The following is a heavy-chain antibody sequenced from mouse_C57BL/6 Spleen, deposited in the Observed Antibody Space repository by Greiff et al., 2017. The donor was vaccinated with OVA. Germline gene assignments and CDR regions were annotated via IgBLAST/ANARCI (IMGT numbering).Heavy chain of an antibody. V-gene: IGHV1-76*01. CDR2: IYPGSGNT. CDR1: GYTFTDYY. J-gene: IGHJ3*01. Sequence: VKLQESGAELVRPGASVKLSCKASGYTFTDYYINWVKQRPGQGLEWIARIYPGSGNTYYNEKFKGKATLTAEKSSSTAYMQLSSLTSEDSAVYFCARENYYGNSWFAYWGQGTLVTVSA. D-gene: IGHD2-1*01. CDR3: ARENYYGNSWFAY.